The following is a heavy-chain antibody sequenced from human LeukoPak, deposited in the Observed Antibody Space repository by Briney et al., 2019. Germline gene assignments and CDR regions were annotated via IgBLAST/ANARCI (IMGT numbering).Heavy chain of an antibody. CDR3: AYYDSSGYYYFDY. CDR2: IIPILGIA. CDR1: GGTFGSYT. D-gene: IGHD3-22*01. Sequence: GASVKVSCKASGGTFGSYTISWVRQAPGQGLEWMGRIIPILGIANYAQKFQGRVTITADKSTSTAYMELSSLRSEDTAVYYCAYYDSSGYYYFDYWGQGTLVTVSS. V-gene: IGHV1-69*02. J-gene: IGHJ4*02.